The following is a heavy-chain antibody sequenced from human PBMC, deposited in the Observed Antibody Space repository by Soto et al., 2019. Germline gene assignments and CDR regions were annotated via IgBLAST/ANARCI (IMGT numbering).Heavy chain of an antibody. V-gene: IGHV4-59*01. Sequence: TLSLTCTVSGGSISSYYWSWIRQPPGKGLEWIGYSYYSGSTNYNPSLKSRVTISVDTAKNQFSLKMSSVTTADTAVYYCARGYYDSSGYYYGFDYWGQGTLVTVSS. CDR1: GGSISSYY. J-gene: IGHJ4*02. D-gene: IGHD3-22*01. CDR2: SYYSGST. CDR3: ARGYYDSSGYYYGFDY.